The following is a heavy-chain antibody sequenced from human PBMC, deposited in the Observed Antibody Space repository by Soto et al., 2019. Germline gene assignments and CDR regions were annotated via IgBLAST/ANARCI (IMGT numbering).Heavy chain of an antibody. Sequence: SETLSLTCTVSGGSISSSSYYWGWIRQPPGKGLEWIGEINNSGSTNYNPSLKSRVTISVDTSKNQFSLKLSSLTAADTAVYYCARILRVFDPWGQGTLVTVSS. CDR3: ARILRVFDP. J-gene: IGHJ5*02. V-gene: IGHV4-39*07. CDR1: GGSISSSSYY. CDR2: INNSGST. D-gene: IGHD2-15*01.